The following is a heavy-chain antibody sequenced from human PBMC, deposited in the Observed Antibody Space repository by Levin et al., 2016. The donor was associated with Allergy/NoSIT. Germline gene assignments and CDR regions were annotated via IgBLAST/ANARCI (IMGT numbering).Heavy chain of an antibody. CDR3: ARTTARVGGTAFDY. J-gene: IGHJ4*02. CDR1: GFSLTTRGVC. Sequence: SGPTLVKPTQTLTLTCTFSGFSLTTRGVCVSWIRQPPGKALEWLALIDWDDDKFYSTSLKTRLTISKDTSKNQVVLRMTNMDPVDTATYYCARTTARVGGTAFDYWGQGTLVTVSS. CDR2: IDWDDDK. D-gene: IGHD1-26*01. V-gene: IGHV2-70*01.